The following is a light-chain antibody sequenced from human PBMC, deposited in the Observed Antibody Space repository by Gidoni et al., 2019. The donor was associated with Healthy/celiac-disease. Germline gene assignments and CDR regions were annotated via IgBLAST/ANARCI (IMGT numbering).Light chain of an antibody. CDR2: KVS. Sequence: QSALTQPPYASGSPGQSVTISCTGTSSDVGGYNYVSWYQQHPGKAPKLMIYKVSKRPSGVPDRFSGSKSGNTASLTVSGLQAEDEADYYCSSYAGSNNFKVFGTGTKVTVL. J-gene: IGLJ1*01. CDR3: SSYAGSNNFKV. CDR1: SSDVGGYNY. V-gene: IGLV2-8*01.